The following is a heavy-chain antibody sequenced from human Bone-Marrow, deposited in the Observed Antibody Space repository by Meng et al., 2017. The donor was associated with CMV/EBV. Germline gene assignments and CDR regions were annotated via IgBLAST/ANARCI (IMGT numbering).Heavy chain of an antibody. CDR3: ARRVAIIGTTPFDY. Sequence: GESLKISCAASGFTFDDYTMHWVRQAPGKGLEWVSRVNGDGSSTSYADSVKGRFTISRDNAKNTVYLQMNSLRAEDTGVYYCARRVAIIGTTPFDYWGQGTLVTVSS. D-gene: IGHD1-20*01. J-gene: IGHJ4*02. V-gene: IGHV3-74*01. CDR2: VNGDGSST. CDR1: GFTFDDYT.